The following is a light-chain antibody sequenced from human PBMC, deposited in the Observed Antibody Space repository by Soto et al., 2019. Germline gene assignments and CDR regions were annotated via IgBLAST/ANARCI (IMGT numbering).Light chain of an antibody. CDR3: QQYNTWTWT. V-gene: IGKV3-15*01. CDR1: QTIYNN. Sequence: EIVMTQSPANLSVSSGDRATLSCRASQTIYNNVAWYQQRPGQAPRLLIYDASTRATSVPARFSGSGYGTDFTLTISSLQSEDFAIYYCQQYNTWTWTFGQGTKVDVK. CDR2: DAS. J-gene: IGKJ1*01.